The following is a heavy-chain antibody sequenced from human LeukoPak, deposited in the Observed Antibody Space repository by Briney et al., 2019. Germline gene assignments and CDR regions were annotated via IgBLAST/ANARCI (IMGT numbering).Heavy chain of an antibody. V-gene: IGHV3-7*01. CDR1: GFTFSSCW. CDR3: ARDRGCYVSGSSDYHFDY. J-gene: IGHJ4*02. Sequence: GGSLRLSCAASGFTFSSCWMSWVREAPGKGLEWVANIKEDGSEKYYVDSVKGRFTISRDTAKNSLYLQMNSLRADDTAVYYRARDRGCYVSGSSDYHFDYWGRETLVPVSS. CDR2: IKEDGSEK. D-gene: IGHD3-16*01.